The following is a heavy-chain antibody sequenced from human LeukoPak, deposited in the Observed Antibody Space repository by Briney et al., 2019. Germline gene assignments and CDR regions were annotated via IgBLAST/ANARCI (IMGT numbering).Heavy chain of an antibody. CDR1: GFTFSTYN. D-gene: IGHD1-26*01. CDR2: ITSSSSYI. J-gene: IGHJ6*03. Sequence: GGSLRLSCAASGFTFSTYNMNWVRQAPGRGLEWVSSITSSSSYIYYADSVRGRFTISRDNAKNSLYLQMNSLRAEDTAVYYCARDPYSGGSWDYYYYYMDLWGQGTTVTISS. V-gene: IGHV3-21*01. CDR3: ARDPYSGGSWDYYYYYMDL.